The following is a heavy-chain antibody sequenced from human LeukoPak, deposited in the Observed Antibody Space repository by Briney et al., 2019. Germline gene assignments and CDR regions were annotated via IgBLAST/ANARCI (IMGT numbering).Heavy chain of an antibody. CDR1: GFTFGDYA. D-gene: IGHD2-2*01. J-gene: IGHJ6*02. CDR3: TTSQLEWVSYSYDMDV. CDR2: IISKSYNRTE. Sequence: GGSLRLSCTTSGFTFGDYAMTWFRQAPGKGREWVGSIISKSYNRTEEYAASVKGRFIISRDDSKNIAYLQMNSLKTEDTAVYYCTTSQLEWVSYSYDMDVWGQGTTVIVSS. V-gene: IGHV3-49*03.